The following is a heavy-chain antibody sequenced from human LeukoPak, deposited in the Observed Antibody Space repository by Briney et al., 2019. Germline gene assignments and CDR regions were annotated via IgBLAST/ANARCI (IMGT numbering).Heavy chain of an antibody. D-gene: IGHD3-9*01. CDR3: ARDPRPAELRYFDWLANLYERHDAFDI. CDR1: GFTFSSYE. Sequence: GGSLRLSCAASGFTFSSYEMNWVRQAPGKGLEWVSYISSSGSTIYYADSVKGRFTISRDNAKNSLYLQMNSLRAEDTAVYYCARDPRPAELRYFDWLANLYERHDAFDIWGQGTMVTVSS. J-gene: IGHJ3*02. V-gene: IGHV3-48*03. CDR2: ISSSGSTI.